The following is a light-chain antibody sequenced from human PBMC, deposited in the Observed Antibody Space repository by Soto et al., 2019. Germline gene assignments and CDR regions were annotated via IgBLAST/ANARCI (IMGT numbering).Light chain of an antibody. CDR3: HQYDA. CDR2: DAS. V-gene: IGKV1-33*01. Sequence: MQMTQNTSSLSAFVGDRVTITCPATHDINIYVNWYKQKPGKAPKLLIYDASNVETGVPSRFSGSGSGTHFTFTINRVQPEDVATYYCHQYDAFGQG. J-gene: IGKJ2*01. CDR1: HDINIY.